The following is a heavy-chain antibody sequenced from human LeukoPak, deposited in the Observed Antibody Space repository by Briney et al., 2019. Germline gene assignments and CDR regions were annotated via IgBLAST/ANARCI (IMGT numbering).Heavy chain of an antibody. CDR1: GFTFSSYS. CDR2: ISSSSSYT. J-gene: IGHJ5*02. D-gene: IGHD3-9*01. CDR3: ARTMTREYYDILAGYSINWFDP. Sequence: GGSLRLSCAASGFTFSSYSMNWVRQAPGKGLEWVSSISSSSSYTYYADSVKGRFTISRDKAKNSLYLQMNSLRAEETAVYYCARTMTREYYDILAGYSINWFDPWGQGTLVTVSS. V-gene: IGHV3-21*01.